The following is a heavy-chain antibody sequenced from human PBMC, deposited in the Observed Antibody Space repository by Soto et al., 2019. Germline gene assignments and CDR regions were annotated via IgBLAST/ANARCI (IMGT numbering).Heavy chain of an antibody. Sequence: PXETLSLTCAVYGGSFSGYYWSWIRQPPGKGLDWIGEINHSGSTNYNPSLKSRVTISVDTSKNQFSLKLSSVTAADTAVYYCARGTHDRKYCSSTSCLNWFDHWGQGTLVTVSS. CDR2: INHSGST. CDR3: ARGTHDRKYCSSTSCLNWFDH. CDR1: GGSFSGYY. D-gene: IGHD2-2*01. V-gene: IGHV4-34*01. J-gene: IGHJ5*02.